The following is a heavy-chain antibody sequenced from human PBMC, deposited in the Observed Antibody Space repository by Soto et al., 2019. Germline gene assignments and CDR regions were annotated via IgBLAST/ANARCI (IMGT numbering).Heavy chain of an antibody. D-gene: IGHD2-2*01. CDR1: GGSISSGDSY. CDR2: IYDSGST. V-gene: IGHV4-30-4*01. Sequence: PSETLSLTCTFSGGSISSGDSYWSWIRQPPGKGLEWIGYIYDSGSTYYNPSIKSRVTISVDTSKNQFSPNLNSVTAADTAVYYCALPEESSPYLAFDYWGQG. J-gene: IGHJ4*02. CDR3: ALPEESSPYLAFDY.